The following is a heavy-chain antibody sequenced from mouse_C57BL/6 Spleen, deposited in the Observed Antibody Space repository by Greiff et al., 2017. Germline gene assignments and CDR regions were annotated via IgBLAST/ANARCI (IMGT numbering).Heavy chain of an antibody. V-gene: IGHV1-82*01. J-gene: IGHJ3*01. Sequence: QVQLQQSGPELVKPGASVKISCKASGYAFSSSWMNWVKQRPGKGLEWIGRIYPGDGDTNYNGKFKGKATLTADKSSSTAYMQLSSLTSEDSAVYFCARSDYGNTEAYWGQGTLVTVSA. D-gene: IGHD2-1*01. CDR3: ARSDYGNTEAY. CDR1: GYAFSSSW. CDR2: IYPGDGDT.